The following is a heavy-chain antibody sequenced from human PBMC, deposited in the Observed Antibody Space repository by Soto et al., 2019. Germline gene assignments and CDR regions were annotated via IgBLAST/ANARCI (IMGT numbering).Heavy chain of an antibody. CDR3: ARVIQEGEGLFAARFQYNYYYYYMDV. J-gene: IGHJ6*03. CDR2: ISAYNGNT. Sequence: QVQLVQSGAEVKKPGASVKVSCMASGYTFTSYGISWVRQAPGQGLEWMGWISAYNGNTNYAQKLQGRVTMTTDTSTSTAYMELRSLRSDDTAVYYCARVIQEGEGLFAARFQYNYYYYYMDVWGKGTTVTVSS. D-gene: IGHD6-6*01. V-gene: IGHV1-18*01. CDR1: GYTFTSYG.